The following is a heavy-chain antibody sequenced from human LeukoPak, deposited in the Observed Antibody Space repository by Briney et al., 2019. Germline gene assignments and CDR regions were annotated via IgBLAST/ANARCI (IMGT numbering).Heavy chain of an antibody. V-gene: IGHV3-23*01. CDR3: AKTPSSRYSGSYATGYYFDY. CDR1: GLTISSYS. CDR2: ISGSGGST. D-gene: IGHD1-26*01. Sequence: GGSLRLSCAASGLTISSYSMNWVRQAPGKGLEWVSAISGSGGSTYYADSVKGRFTISRDNSKNTLYLQLNSLRAEDTAVYYCAKTPSSRYSGSYATGYYFDYWGQGTLVTVSS. J-gene: IGHJ4*02.